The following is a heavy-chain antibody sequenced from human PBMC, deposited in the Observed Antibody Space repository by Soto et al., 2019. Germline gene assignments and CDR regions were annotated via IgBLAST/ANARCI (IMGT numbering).Heavy chain of an antibody. J-gene: IGHJ4*02. D-gene: IGHD3-10*01. Sequence: QVQLQESGPGLVKPSETLSLTCAVSGASVSRIGFHWGWIRQPPGQGLEWIGSIYDAGTTFYNPSLKSRVTISADTSKNHFSLRLTSVTDADTAVYYCARRGSGHTFDYWGQGTLVTVSS. CDR3: ARRGSGHTFDY. CDR2: IYDAGTT. V-gene: IGHV4-39*01. CDR1: GASVSRIGFH.